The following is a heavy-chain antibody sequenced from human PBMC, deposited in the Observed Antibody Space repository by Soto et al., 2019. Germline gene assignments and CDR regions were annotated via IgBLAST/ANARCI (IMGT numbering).Heavy chain of an antibody. CDR2: ISGSGGSI. CDR1: GFTFSSYA. CDR3: ARAYCGGDCYSAALLDY. V-gene: IGHV3-23*01. Sequence: GGSLRLSCAASGFTFSSYAMSWVRQAPGKGLEWVSAISGSGGSIYYADSVKGRFTISRDNSKNTLYLQMNSLRAEDTAVYYCARAYCGGDCYSAALLDYWGQGTLVTVSS. J-gene: IGHJ4*02. D-gene: IGHD2-21*01.